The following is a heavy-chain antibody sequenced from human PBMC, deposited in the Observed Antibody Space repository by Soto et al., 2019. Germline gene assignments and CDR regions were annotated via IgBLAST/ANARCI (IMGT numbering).Heavy chain of an antibody. CDR3: ARREYGRPFDY. CDR2: IYYSGST. V-gene: IGHV4-61*08. J-gene: IGHJ4*02. Sequence: PSETLSLTCTVSGGSVSSGDFYWSWIRQPPGKGLEWIGYIYYSGSTNYNPSLKSRVTISVDTSKNQFSLKLSSVTAADTAVYYCARREYGRPFDYWGQGTLVTVSS. CDR1: GGSVSSGDFY. D-gene: IGHD6-6*01.